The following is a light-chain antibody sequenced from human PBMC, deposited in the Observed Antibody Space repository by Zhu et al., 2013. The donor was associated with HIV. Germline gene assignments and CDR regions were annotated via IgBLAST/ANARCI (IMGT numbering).Light chain of an antibody. CDR2: GAS. CDR1: LTVSYNF. V-gene: IGKV3-20*01. Sequence: DIVLTQSPGTLSLSPGERATLSCRASLTVSYNFLAWYHQKPGQAPRLLIYGASNRATVIPDRFSGSGSGTDFTLTISRLEPEDFAVYYCQQYGRSPLTFGGGTTVEIK. CDR3: QQYGRSPLT. J-gene: IGKJ4*01.